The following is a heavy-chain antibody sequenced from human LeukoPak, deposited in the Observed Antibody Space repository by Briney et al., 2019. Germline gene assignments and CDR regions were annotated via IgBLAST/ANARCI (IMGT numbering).Heavy chain of an antibody. CDR3: ARGVTMIVVVIHDWYFDL. V-gene: IGHV4-31*03. J-gene: IGHJ2*01. Sequence: SETLSLTCTVSGGSISSGGYSWNWFRQHPGKGLEWIGYIYDSGSTFYNPSLKSRVSISVDTSKNQFSLKLTSVTAADTAVYYCARGVTMIVVVIHDWYFDLWGRGTLVTVSS. CDR1: GGSISSGGYS. CDR2: IYDSGST. D-gene: IGHD3-22*01.